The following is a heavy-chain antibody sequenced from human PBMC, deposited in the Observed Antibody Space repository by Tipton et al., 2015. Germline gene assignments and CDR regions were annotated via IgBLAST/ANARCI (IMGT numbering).Heavy chain of an antibody. V-gene: IGHV4-59*12. CDR1: GGSISRYY. D-gene: IGHD5-24*01. CDR2: IYYSGST. Sequence: TLSLTCTVSGGSISRYYWSWIRQPPGKGLEWIGYIYYSGSTNYNASLKSRVTISVDTSKNQFSLKLSSVTASDTAVYYCARDRIQLRERYMDVWGQGTTVTVSS. CDR3: ARDRIQLRERYMDV. J-gene: IGHJ6*02.